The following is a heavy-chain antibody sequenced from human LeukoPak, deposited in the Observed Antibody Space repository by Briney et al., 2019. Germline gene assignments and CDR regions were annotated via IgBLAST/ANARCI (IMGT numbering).Heavy chain of an antibody. CDR2: RSYDGSNK. D-gene: IGHD3-10*01. J-gene: IGHJ4*02. Sequence: GGSLRLSCAASGFTFSNYAMHWVRQAPGKGLEWVAVRSYDGSNKYYADSVKGRFTISRDNSKNTLYLQMNSLRVEDTAVYYCARGGRRGFDYWGQGTLVTVSS. CDR1: GFTFSNYA. CDR3: ARGGRRGFDY. V-gene: IGHV3-30*04.